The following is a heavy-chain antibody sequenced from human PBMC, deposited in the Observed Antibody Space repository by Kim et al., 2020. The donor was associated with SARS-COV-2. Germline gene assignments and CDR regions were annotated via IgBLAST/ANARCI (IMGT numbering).Heavy chain of an antibody. CDR2: IIPIFGTA. J-gene: IGHJ6*02. CDR3: ARMGYSYGPNYYYYGMDV. CDR1: GGTFSSYA. V-gene: IGHV1-69*13. D-gene: IGHD5-18*01. Sequence: SVKVSCKASGGTFSSYAISWVRQAPGQGLEWMGGIIPIFGTANYAQKFQGRVTITADESTSTAYMELSSLRSEDTAVYYCARMGYSYGPNYYYYGMDVWGQGTTVTVSS.